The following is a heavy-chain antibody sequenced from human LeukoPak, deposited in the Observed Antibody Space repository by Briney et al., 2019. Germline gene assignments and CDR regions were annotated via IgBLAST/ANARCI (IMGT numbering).Heavy chain of an antibody. D-gene: IGHD3-22*01. CDR1: GFTFDDYA. Sequence: SGGSLRLSCAASGFTFDDYAMHWVRQAPGKGLEWVSGISWNSGSIGYADSVKGRFTISRDNAKNSLYLQMNSLRAEDTALYYCAKDTGYYYDSSNYYGYWGQGTLVTVSS. CDR2: ISWNSGSI. V-gene: IGHV3-9*01. CDR3: AKDTGYYYDSSNYYGY. J-gene: IGHJ4*02.